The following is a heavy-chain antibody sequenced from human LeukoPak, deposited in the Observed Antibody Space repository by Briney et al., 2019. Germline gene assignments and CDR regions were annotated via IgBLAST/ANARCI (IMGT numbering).Heavy chain of an antibody. Sequence: GGSLRLSCAASGFTFSSYAMSWVRQAPGKGLEWVSAISGSGGSTYYADSVKGRFTISRDNSKNTLYLQMNSLRAEDTAVYYCAKAPRRITMIVVVTFSRAPFDYWGQGTLVTVSS. J-gene: IGHJ4*02. D-gene: IGHD3-22*01. CDR3: AKAPRRITMIVVVTFSRAPFDY. CDR1: GFTFSSYA. V-gene: IGHV3-23*01. CDR2: ISGSGGST.